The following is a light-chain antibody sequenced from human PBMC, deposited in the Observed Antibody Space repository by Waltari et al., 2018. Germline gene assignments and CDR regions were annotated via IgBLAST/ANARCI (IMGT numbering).Light chain of an antibody. J-gene: IGKJ1*01. Sequence: DIQMTQSPSSLSASVGDRVTITCRASQGINSYVNWYQHKPGRSPELLIYGTSSLHSGVPSRCRGGGSGTEFTLSINSVQLDDVATYYWQQSYSYLWTFGQGTKGEIK. CDR1: QGINSY. CDR2: GTS. V-gene: IGKV1-39*01. CDR3: QQSYSYLWT.